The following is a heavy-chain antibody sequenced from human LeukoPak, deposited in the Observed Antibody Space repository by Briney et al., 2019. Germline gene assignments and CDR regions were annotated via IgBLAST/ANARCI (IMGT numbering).Heavy chain of an antibody. CDR1: GFTFNSYA. CDR3: AKRYCRSGRCPRSYYFYGLDV. D-gene: IGHD2-15*01. CDR2: ISPTDGTT. J-gene: IGHJ6*02. Sequence: GGSLRLSCAASGFTFNSYAMIWVRQAPGKGLEWVSTISPTDGTTFYADSVRGRFTISRDNYENTLYLQMSSLRAEDTALYYCAKRYCRSGRCPRSYYFYGLDVWGQGTTVTVSS. V-gene: IGHV3-23*01.